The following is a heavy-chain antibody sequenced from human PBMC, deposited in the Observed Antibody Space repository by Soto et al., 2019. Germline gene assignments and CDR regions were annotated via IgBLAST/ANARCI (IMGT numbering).Heavy chain of an antibody. CDR3: ARDWSGQGWGAGIAAVVEGMHV. Sequence: EVQLLESGGGLVQPGGSLRLSCAASGFTFSSYAMSWVRQAPGKGLEWVSAISGSGGSTYYADSVKGRFTISRDNSKNTLYLQMNSLRAEDTAVYYCARDWSGQGWGAGIAAVVEGMHVWGQGTTVTVSS. J-gene: IGHJ6*02. V-gene: IGHV3-23*01. CDR2: ISGSGGST. D-gene: IGHD6-13*01. CDR1: GFTFSSYA.